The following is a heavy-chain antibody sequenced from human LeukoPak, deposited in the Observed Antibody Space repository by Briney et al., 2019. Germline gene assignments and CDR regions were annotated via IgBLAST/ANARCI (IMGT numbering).Heavy chain of an antibody. Sequence: GGSLRLSCAASGFTFSDYYKNWVRQAPAKGLEWVSGISGSSNYIYYAHSMKGRFTISRDNAKNSLYLQMNSLRAEDTAVYFCARDDGYCTGAGCYHRDWYFDLWGRGTLVTVSS. V-gene: IGHV3-21*01. D-gene: IGHD2-15*01. CDR3: ARDDGYCTGAGCYHRDWYFDL. CDR1: GFTFSDYY. CDR2: ISGSSNYI. J-gene: IGHJ2*01.